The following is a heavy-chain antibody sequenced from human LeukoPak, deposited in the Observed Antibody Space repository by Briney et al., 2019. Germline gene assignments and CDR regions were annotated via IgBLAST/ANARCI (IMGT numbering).Heavy chain of an antibody. V-gene: IGHV4-34*01. CDR2: INHSGST. J-gene: IGHJ4*02. D-gene: IGHD3-10*01. CDR1: GGSFSGYY. CDR3: ARGPRYGSGSYWDY. Sequence: PSETLSLTCAVYGGSFSGYYWSWIRQPPGKGLEWIGEINHSGSTNYNPSLKSRVTISVDTSKNQFSLKLSSVTAADTAVYYCARGPRYGSGSYWDYWGQGTLVTVSS.